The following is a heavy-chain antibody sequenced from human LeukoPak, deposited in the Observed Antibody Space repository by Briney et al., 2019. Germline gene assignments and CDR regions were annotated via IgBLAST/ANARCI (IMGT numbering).Heavy chain of an antibody. CDR3: ARRALVVVVPAAMGGWFDP. CDR1: GYSISSGYY. J-gene: IGHJ5*02. D-gene: IGHD2-2*01. Sequence: SETLSLTCTVSGYSISSGYYWGWIRQPPGKGLEWIGSIYHSGSTYYNPSLKSRVTISVDTSKNQFSLKLSSVTAADTAVYYCARRALVVVVPAAMGGWFDPWGQGTLVTVSS. CDR2: IYHSGST. V-gene: IGHV4-38-2*02.